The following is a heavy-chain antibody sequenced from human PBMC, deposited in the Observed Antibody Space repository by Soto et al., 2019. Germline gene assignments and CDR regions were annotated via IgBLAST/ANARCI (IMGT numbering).Heavy chain of an antibody. V-gene: IGHV3-23*01. Sequence: PGGSLRLSCAASGFPLSTYGMTWVRQAPGKGLEWVSAITGTGGNTYYVDSVKGRFTSSRDNSKNMPYLQVNSLRVEDTAVYYCARIRGYWYGLDVWGQGTTVTVSS. CDR2: ITGTGGNT. CDR1: GFPLSTYG. J-gene: IGHJ6*02. CDR3: ARIRGYWYGLDV.